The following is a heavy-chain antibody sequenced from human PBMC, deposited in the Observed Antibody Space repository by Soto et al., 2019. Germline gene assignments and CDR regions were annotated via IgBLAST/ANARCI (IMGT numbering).Heavy chain of an antibody. V-gene: IGHV2-5*01. Sequence: GSGPTLVNPTQTLTLTCTFSGFSLKSSGVGVAWIRQPPGKALEWLALVYWSDEKRYSPSLKNRLTITKDTSKNEVVLTMTNMDPLDTATYYCAHKEYYFATGTYYKVRWFDPWGQGILGTVSS. CDR2: VYWSDEK. D-gene: IGHD3-10*01. CDR3: AHKEYYFATGTYYKVRWFDP. CDR1: GFSLKSSGVG. J-gene: IGHJ5*02.